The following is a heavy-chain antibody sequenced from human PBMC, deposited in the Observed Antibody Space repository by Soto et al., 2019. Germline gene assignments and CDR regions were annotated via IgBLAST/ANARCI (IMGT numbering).Heavy chain of an antibody. Sequence: EVQLVQSGAEVKKPGESLRISCKVSGYSFTSYWITWVRQMPGKGLEWMGRIDPSDSYTTYSPSFHGHVTISADKSISTAYLQWSSLKASDTAIYYCARFRTGEYYFDYWGQGTLVTVSS. CDR3: ARFRTGEYYFDY. CDR2: IDPSDSYT. V-gene: IGHV5-10-1*03. D-gene: IGHD7-27*01. J-gene: IGHJ4*02. CDR1: GYSFTSYW.